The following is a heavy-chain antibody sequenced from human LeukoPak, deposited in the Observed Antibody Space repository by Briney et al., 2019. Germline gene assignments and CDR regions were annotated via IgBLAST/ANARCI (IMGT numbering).Heavy chain of an antibody. CDR3: ARDRLPHKTSGWFDP. D-gene: IGHD1-26*01. J-gene: IGHJ5*02. CDR2: IYYSEST. CDR1: GGSISSGGYY. V-gene: IGHV4-31*03. Sequence: PSQTLSLTCTVSGGSISSGGYYRSWIRQHPGKGLEWIGYIYYSESTYYNPSLKSRVTISVDTSKNQFSLKLSSVTAADTAVYYCARDRLPHKTSGWFDPWGQGTLVTVSS.